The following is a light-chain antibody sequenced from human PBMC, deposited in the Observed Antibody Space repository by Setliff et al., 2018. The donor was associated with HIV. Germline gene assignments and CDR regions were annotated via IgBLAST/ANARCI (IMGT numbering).Light chain of an antibody. CDR1: SSDVGGYNY. Sequence: QSVLTQPASVSGSPGQWITISCTGTSSDVGGYNYVSWYQQHPGKAPKLTIYDVSKRPSGGSNRFSGSKSGNTASLTISGLQAEGEAAYYCSSYTSFSTSVCGTGTKVTVL. CDR2: DVS. J-gene: IGLJ1*01. CDR3: SSYTSFSTSV. V-gene: IGLV2-14*03.